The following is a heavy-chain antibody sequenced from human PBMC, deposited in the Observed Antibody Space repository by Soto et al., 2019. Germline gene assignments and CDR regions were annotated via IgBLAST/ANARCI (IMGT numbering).Heavy chain of an antibody. Sequence: EVQLLESGGGLVQPGGSLRLSCAASGFTFSSYAMSWVRQAPGKGLEWVSAISGSGGSTYYADSVKGRFTISRDNSKNTLYLQMNSLRAEDTAVYYCAKDKRYCSGGSCYSYAFDIWGQGTMVTVSS. D-gene: IGHD2-15*01. J-gene: IGHJ3*02. CDR3: AKDKRYCSGGSCYSYAFDI. CDR2: ISGSGGST. CDR1: GFTFSSYA. V-gene: IGHV3-23*01.